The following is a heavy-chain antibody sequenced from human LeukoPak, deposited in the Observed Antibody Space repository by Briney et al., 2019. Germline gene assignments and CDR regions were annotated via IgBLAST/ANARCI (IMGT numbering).Heavy chain of an antibody. CDR1: GGTFSSYA. CDR3: ARAGAAAGVYDY. CDR2: IIPILGIA. J-gene: IGHJ4*02. V-gene: IGHV1-69*04. Sequence: SVKVSCKASGGTFSSYAISRVRQAPGQGLEWMGRIIPILGIANYAQKFQGRVTITADKSTSTAYMELSSLRSEDTAVYYCARAGAAAGVYDYWGQGTLVTVSS. D-gene: IGHD6-13*01.